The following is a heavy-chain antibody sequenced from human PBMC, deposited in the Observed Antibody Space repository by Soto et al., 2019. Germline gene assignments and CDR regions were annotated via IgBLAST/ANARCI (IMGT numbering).Heavy chain of an antibody. CDR3: ARAPYDRPSDAFDI. V-gene: IGHV3-30-3*01. CDR1: GFTFSSYA. D-gene: IGHD3-3*01. CDR2: ISYDGSNK. J-gene: IGHJ3*02. Sequence: QVQLVESGGGVVQPGRSLRLSCAASGFTFSSYAMHWVRQAPGKGLEWVAVISYDGSNKYYADSVKGRFTISRDNSKNTLYLQMNSLRAEDTAVYYCARAPYDRPSDAFDIWGQGTMVTVSS.